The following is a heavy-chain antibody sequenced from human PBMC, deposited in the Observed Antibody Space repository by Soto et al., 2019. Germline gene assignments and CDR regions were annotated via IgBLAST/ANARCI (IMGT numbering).Heavy chain of an antibody. J-gene: IGHJ6*02. D-gene: IGHD3-3*01. CDR2: ISYDGSNK. CDR1: GLTFSSYG. Sequence: QVQLVESGGGVVQPGRSLRLSCAASGLTFSSYGMHWVRQAPGKGLEWVAVISYDGSNKYYAGSVKGRFTISRDNSKNTLYLQMNSLRAEDTAVYYCAKDLRSYDFWSGYYFSGGMDVWGQGTTVTVSS. V-gene: IGHV3-30*18. CDR3: AKDLRSYDFWSGYYFSGGMDV.